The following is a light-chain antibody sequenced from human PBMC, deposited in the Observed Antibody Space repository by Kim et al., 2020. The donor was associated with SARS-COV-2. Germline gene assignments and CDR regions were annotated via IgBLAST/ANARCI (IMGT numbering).Light chain of an antibody. Sequence: QSALTQPPSVSGAPGQRVTISCTGSSSNIGAGFDVHWYQQLPGAAPKLLIFSDSYRPSEIPDRFSGSRSGTSASLAITGLQADDEADYYCQSYDSRLSLVFGGGTQLTVL. J-gene: IGLJ2*01. CDR2: SDS. CDR1: SSNIGAGFD. V-gene: IGLV1-40*01. CDR3: QSYDSRLSLV.